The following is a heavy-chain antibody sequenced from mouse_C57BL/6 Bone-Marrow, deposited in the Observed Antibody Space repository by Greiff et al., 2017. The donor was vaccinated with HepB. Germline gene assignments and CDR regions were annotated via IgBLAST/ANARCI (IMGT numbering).Heavy chain of an antibody. CDR2: ISYDGSN. D-gene: IGHD1-1*01. V-gene: IGHV3-6*01. J-gene: IGHJ1*03. CDR3: ARVVATNGWYFDV. CDR1: GYSITSGYY. Sequence: EVHLVESGPGLVKPSQSLSLTCSVTGYSITSGYYWNWIRQFPGNKLEWMGYISYDGSNNYNPSLKNRITITRDTSKNQFFLKLNSVTTEYTATYCCARVVATNGWYFDVWGTGTTVTVSS.